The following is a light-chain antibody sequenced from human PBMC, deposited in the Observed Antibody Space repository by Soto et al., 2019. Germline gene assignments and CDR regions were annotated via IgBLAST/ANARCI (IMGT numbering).Light chain of an antibody. J-gene: IGLJ1*01. Sequence: QSALTQPASVSGSPGQSINISCTGTSSDVGGYNYVSWYQQHPGKAPKLMIYDVSNPPSGVSNRVSGSKSGNTASLTISGLQAEDEADYYCSSYTSSSTLPYVFGTGTKLTVL. CDR3: SSYTSSSTLPYV. CDR1: SSDVGGYNY. CDR2: DVS. V-gene: IGLV2-14*01.